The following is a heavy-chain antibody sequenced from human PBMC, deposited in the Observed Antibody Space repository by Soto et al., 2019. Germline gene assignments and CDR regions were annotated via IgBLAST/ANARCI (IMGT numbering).Heavy chain of an antibody. CDR2: TYYRSKWYN. CDR3: ARGSAAYSSNPHS. Sequence: SQTLSLTCAISGDSVSSNSAAWNWIRQSPSRGLEWLGRTYYRSKWYNDYAVSLRGRITINPDTSRNQFSLQLNSVTPEDTAVYFVARGSAAYSSNPHSWGLRTLVTVSA. V-gene: IGHV6-1*01. J-gene: IGHJ4*02. D-gene: IGHD6-13*01. CDR1: GDSVSSNSAA.